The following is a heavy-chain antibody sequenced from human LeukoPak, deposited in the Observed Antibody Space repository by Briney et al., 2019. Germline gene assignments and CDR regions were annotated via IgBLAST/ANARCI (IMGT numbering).Heavy chain of an antibody. Sequence: GESLKIPCRGSGYNFTNYWIGWVRQMPGKGLEWMGIIYPGDSDTRYSPSFQGQVTMSADKSISTAYLQWSSLKASDTAVYYCVRQSPWFGELGDWGQGSPVTVSS. D-gene: IGHD3-10*01. CDR1: GYNFTNYW. CDR2: IYPGDSDT. V-gene: IGHV5-51*01. CDR3: VRQSPWFGELGD. J-gene: IGHJ4*02.